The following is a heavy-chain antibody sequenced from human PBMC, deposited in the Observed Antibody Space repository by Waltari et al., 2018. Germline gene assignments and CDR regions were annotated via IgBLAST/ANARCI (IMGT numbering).Heavy chain of an antibody. CDR3: ARDFASTYFFDY. CDR2: IWYDGRYE. J-gene: IGHJ4*02. CDR1: GFAFRGFV. V-gene: IGHV3-33*01. Sequence: QVQLVESGGGVVQPGRSLRLSCAASGFAFRGFVMHGVRQAPGKGLEWVAVIWYDGRYEYYADSVKGRFTISRDNSKDTLYLQMNSLRAEDTAVYYCARDFASTYFFDYWGQGTLVTVSS.